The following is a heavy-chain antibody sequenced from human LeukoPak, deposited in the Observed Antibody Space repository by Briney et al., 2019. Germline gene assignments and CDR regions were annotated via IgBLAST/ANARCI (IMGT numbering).Heavy chain of an antibody. CDR3: VRDRYSSSSGGSFDY. J-gene: IGHJ4*02. Sequence: GGSLRLSCAASGVTFSNCAMHWVRQAPGKGLEWVAVVWYDGSNEYYADSVKDRFTISRDNSKDTLYLQMNSLRAEDTAVYYCVRDRYSSSSGGSFDYWGQGTLVTVSS. D-gene: IGHD6-19*01. CDR2: VWYDGSNE. CDR1: GVTFSNCA. V-gene: IGHV3-33*01.